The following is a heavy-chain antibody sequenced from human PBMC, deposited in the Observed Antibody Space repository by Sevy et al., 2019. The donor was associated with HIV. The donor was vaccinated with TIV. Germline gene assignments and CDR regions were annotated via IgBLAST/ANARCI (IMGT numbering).Heavy chain of an antibody. D-gene: IGHD3-3*01. CDR3: ASWLHDFWV. Sequence: GGSLRLSCAASGVTFSSNNMNWVRQAPGKGLEWVSFISSSGGYIYYADSVKGRFTISRDNAKNSLYLQMNSLRAEDTAVYYCASWLHDFWVWGHGTPVTVSS. CDR1: GVTFSSNN. J-gene: IGHJ4*01. CDR2: ISSSGGYI. V-gene: IGHV3-21*06.